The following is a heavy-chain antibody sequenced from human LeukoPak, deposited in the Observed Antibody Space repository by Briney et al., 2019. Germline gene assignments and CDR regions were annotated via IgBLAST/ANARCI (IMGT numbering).Heavy chain of an antibody. CDR1: GFTFSSYW. CDR3: ARDSLYYYDSSGYYPPYMDV. J-gene: IGHJ6*03. D-gene: IGHD3-22*01. V-gene: IGHV3-7*01. CDR2: IKQDGSEK. Sequence: PGGSLRLSCAASGFTFSSYWMSWVRQAPGKGLGWVANIKQDGSEKYYVDSVKGRFTISRDNAKNSLYLQMNSLRAEDTAVYYCARDSLYYYDSSGYYPPYMDVWGKGTTVTVSS.